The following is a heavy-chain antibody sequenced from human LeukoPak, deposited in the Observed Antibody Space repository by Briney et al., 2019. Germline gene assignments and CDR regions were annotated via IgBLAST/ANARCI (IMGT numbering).Heavy chain of an antibody. Sequence: ASVTVSFTASGYTFTIYGISWVRQAPGQGLEWMGWISAYNGNTNYAQKLQGRVTMTTDTSTSTAYMELRSLRSDDTAVYYCARGYVAWHLLDYWGQGTPVTVSS. V-gene: IGHV1-18*01. D-gene: IGHD5-12*01. CDR1: GYTFTIYG. CDR3: ARGYVAWHLLDY. J-gene: IGHJ4*02. CDR2: ISAYNGNT.